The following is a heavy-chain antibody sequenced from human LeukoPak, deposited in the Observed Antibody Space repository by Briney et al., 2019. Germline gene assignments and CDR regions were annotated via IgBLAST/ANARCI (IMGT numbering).Heavy chain of an antibody. CDR1: GFIFNNYG. D-gene: IGHD1-26*01. V-gene: IGHV3-23*01. J-gene: IGHJ6*03. CDR2: IRGNADTT. Sequence: GGSLRLSCAASGFIFNNYGMSWVRQAPGKGLEWVSAIRGNADTTYYADSVKGRFTISIDNSKNTLYLQMNSLRAEDTAVYYCAKDSKIVGATFRSYHYMDVWGKGTAVTVSS. CDR3: AKDSKIVGATFRSYHYMDV.